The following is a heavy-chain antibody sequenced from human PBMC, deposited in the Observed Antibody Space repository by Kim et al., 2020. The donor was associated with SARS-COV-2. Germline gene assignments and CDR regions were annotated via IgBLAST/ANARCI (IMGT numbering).Heavy chain of an antibody. CDR3: ARVYYDSSGYYYVAGAIKYYFDY. J-gene: IGHJ4*02. D-gene: IGHD3-22*01. Sequence: ASVKVSCKASGYTFTSYGISWVRQAPGQGLEWMGWISAYNGNTNYAQKLQGRVTMTTDTSTSTAYMELRSLRSDDTAVYYCARVYYDSSGYYYVAGAIKYYFDYWGQGTLVTVSS. CDR1: GYTFTSYG. V-gene: IGHV1-18*01. CDR2: ISAYNGNT.